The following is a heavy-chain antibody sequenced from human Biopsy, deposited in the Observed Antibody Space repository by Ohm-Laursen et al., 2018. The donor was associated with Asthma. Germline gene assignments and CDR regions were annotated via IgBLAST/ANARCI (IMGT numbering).Heavy chain of an antibody. CDR1: GFSFGSFG. J-gene: IGHJ4*02. CDR2: VSYDGGVV. V-gene: IGHV3-30*18. CDR3: AKRRGYSDLTDFDH. D-gene: IGHD3-3*01. Sequence: SLRLSCAASGFSFGSFGMHWVRQAPGKGLEWVAVVSYDGGVVHYADSMKGRFTIFRDNAKSTLYLQMNRLRTDDTAVYFCAKRRGYSDLTDFDHWGQGTLVTVSS.